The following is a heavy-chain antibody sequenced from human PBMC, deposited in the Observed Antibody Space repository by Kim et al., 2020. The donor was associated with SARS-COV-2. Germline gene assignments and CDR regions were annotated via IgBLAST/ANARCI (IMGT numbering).Heavy chain of an antibody. Sequence: SVKVSCKASGGTFSSYAISWVRQAPGQGLEWMGGIIPIFGTANYAQKFQGRVTITADESTSTAYMELSSLRSEDTAVYYCARGGYSLRLYYYYGMDVLGQGTTVTVSS. CDR2: IIPIFGTA. J-gene: IGHJ6*02. CDR3: ARGGYSLRLYYYYGMDV. V-gene: IGHV1-69*13. CDR1: GGTFSSYA. D-gene: IGHD5-18*01.